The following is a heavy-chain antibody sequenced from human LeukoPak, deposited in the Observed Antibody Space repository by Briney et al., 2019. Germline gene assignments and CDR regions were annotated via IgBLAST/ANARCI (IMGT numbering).Heavy chain of an antibody. Sequence: PSETLSLTCTVSGDSISSYYWSWIRQPPGKGLEWIGNIYYSGSTNYNPSLKSRVTISVDTSKNQFSLKLSSVAAADTAVYYCARGDFYYAGSGLNWSDPWGQGTLVTVSS. CDR1: GDSISSYY. CDR2: IYYSGST. V-gene: IGHV4-59*01. CDR3: ARGDFYYAGSGLNWSDP. J-gene: IGHJ5*02. D-gene: IGHD3-22*01.